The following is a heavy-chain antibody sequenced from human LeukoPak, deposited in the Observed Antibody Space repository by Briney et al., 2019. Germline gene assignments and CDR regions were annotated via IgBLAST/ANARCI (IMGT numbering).Heavy chain of an antibody. D-gene: IGHD4-17*01. Sequence: PSETLSLTCTVSGGSINSGSYYWSWIRQPAGKGLEWIGRIHGIGITNYNPSLKSRVTISVDTSKNQLSLKLSSVTAADTAVYYCARGGELDVDYGFEKSGWFDYWGQGTLVTVSS. CDR2: IHGIGIT. CDR1: GGSINSGSYY. CDR3: ARGGELDVDYGFEKSGWFDY. V-gene: IGHV4-61*02. J-gene: IGHJ4*02.